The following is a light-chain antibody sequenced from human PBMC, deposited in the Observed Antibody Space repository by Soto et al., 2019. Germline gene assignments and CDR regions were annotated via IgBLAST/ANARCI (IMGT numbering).Light chain of an antibody. Sequence: VLTQSPATLSVSPGERATLSCRASQSVSINLAWYQQKPGQAPRLLIYGASTRATGIPARFSGSGSGTDFTLTISGLQSEDFAVYHCQQYNDWPKTFGHGTKVDIK. V-gene: IGKV3-15*01. CDR1: QSVSIN. CDR3: QQYNDWPKT. CDR2: GAS. J-gene: IGKJ1*01.